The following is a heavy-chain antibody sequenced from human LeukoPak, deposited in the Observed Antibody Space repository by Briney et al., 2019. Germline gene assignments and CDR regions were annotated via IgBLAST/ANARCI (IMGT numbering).Heavy chain of an antibody. CDR1: GYTFTGYY. D-gene: IGHD5-18*01. CDR3: AKSIPDTAMVTPHGMDV. V-gene: IGHV1-2*02. J-gene: IGHJ6*02. Sequence: ASVKVSCKASGYTFTGYYMHWVRQAPGQGLEWMGWINPNSGGTNYAQKFQGRVTMTRDTSISTAYMELSGLRSDDTAVYYCAKSIPDTAMVTPHGMDVWGQGTTVTVSS. CDR2: INPNSGGT.